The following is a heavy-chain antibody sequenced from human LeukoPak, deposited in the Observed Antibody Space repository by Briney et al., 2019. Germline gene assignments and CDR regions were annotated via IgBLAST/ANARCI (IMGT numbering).Heavy chain of an antibody. V-gene: IGHV3-30*04. J-gene: IGHJ4*02. CDR2: ISYDGSNK. CDR3: ASIAAAGTGSKLDY. Sequence: GRSLRLSCAASGFTFSSYAMHWVRQAPGKGLEWVAVISYDGSNKYYADSVKGRFTISRDNSKNTLYLQMNSLRAEDTAVYYCASIAAAGTGSKLDYWGQGTLVTVSS. CDR1: GFTFSSYA. D-gene: IGHD6-13*01.